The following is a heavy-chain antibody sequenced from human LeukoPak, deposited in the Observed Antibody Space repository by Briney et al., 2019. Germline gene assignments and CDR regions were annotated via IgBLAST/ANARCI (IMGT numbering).Heavy chain of an antibody. V-gene: IGHV1-2*02. CDR3: ARGREFGYWFDS. D-gene: IGHD3-10*01. CDR2: INPNSGGT. Sequence: ASVKVSCRASGYTFTGYYMHWVRQAPGQGLEWMGWINPNSGGTNYAQKFQGRVTMTRDTSISTVYMELSSLRSEDMAVYYCARGREFGYWFDSWGQGTLVTVSS. J-gene: IGHJ5*01. CDR1: GYTFTGYY.